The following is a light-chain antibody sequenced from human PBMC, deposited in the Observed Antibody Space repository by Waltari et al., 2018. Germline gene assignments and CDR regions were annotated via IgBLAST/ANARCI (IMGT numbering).Light chain of an antibody. CDR2: EDN. J-gene: IGLJ3*02. CDR1: ALPKNS. Sequence: SYELTQPPSVSVSPGQTASITCSGDALPKNSGFFYSQKSGQAPVLVIYEDNKRPSGIPERFSGSSSGTLSTLTVSGAQVDDEADYYCCSPDSSGNHWVFGGGTKLAVL. V-gene: IGLV3-10*01. CDR3: CSPDSSGNHWV.